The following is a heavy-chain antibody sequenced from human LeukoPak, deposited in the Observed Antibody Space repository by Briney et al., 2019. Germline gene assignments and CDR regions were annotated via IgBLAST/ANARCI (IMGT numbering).Heavy chain of an antibody. CDR1: GGTFSSYA. D-gene: IGHD6-13*01. CDR3: AQISGNRIAAAPYY. V-gene: IGHV1-69*04. Sequence: ASVKVSCKASGGTFSSYAISWVRQAPGQGLEWMGRIIPILGIANYAQKFQGRVTITADKSTSTAYMELSSLRSEDTAVYYCAQISGNRIAAAPYYWGQGTLVTVSS. J-gene: IGHJ4*02. CDR2: IIPILGIA.